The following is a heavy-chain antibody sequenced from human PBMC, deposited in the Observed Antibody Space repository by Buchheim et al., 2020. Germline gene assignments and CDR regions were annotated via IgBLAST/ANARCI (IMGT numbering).Heavy chain of an antibody. D-gene: IGHD3-16*01. CDR1: GINFSKYW. CDR2: INQDGSEK. J-gene: IGHJ4*02. CDR3: ARACISAKCPLWD. V-gene: IGHV3-7*01. Sequence: DVQLVESGGDLVRPGGSLRLSCVASGINFSKYWMTWVRQAPGKGLEWVANINQDGSEKHCVDSVKGRFTISRDNVKNSLHLQMDNLRPADTAVYYCARACISAKCPLWDWGRGT.